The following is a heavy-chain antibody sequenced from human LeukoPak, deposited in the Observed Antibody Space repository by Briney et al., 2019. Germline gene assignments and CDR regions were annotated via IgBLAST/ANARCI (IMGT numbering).Heavy chain of an antibody. CDR1: GYTFTSYE. V-gene: IGHV1-8*01. CDR2: MNPNSSNT. D-gene: IGHD3-10*01. J-gene: IGHJ6*02. CDR3: ARVNAVRGVTSYYYYGMDV. Sequence: GASVKVSCKASGYTFTSYEIQWLRQATGQGPEWMGWMNPNSSNTGSAQNFQGRVTMTRDTSISTAYMELSSLRSEDTAVYYCARVNAVRGVTSYYYYGMDVWGQGTTVTVSS.